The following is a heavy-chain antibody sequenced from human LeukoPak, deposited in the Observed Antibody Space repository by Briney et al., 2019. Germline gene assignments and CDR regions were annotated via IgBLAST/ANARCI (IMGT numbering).Heavy chain of an antibody. CDR1: GFTFSSYS. D-gene: IGHD3-3*01. J-gene: IGHJ4*02. V-gene: IGHV3-21*01. CDR3: ARAVHYDFWSGYYKGGSTYFDY. CDR2: ISSSSSYI. Sequence: PGGSLRLSCAASGFTFSSYSMNWVRQAPGKGLEWVSSISSSSSYIYYADSVKGRFTISRDNAKNSLYLQMNSLRAEDTAVYYCARAVHYDFWSGYYKGGSTYFDYRGQGTLVTVSS.